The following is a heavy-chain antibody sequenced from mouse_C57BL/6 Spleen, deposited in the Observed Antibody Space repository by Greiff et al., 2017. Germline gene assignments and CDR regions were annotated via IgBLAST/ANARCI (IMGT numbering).Heavy chain of an antibody. Sequence: EVQVVESGGGLVKPGGSLKLSCAASGFTFSDYGMHWVRQAPEKGLEWVAYISSGSSTIYYADTVKGRFTISRDNAKNTLFLQMTSLRSEDTAMYYCAREYGRGYFDVWGTGTTVTVSS. J-gene: IGHJ1*03. D-gene: IGHD1-1*01. CDR1: GFTFSDYG. CDR3: AREYGRGYFDV. V-gene: IGHV5-17*01. CDR2: ISSGSSTI.